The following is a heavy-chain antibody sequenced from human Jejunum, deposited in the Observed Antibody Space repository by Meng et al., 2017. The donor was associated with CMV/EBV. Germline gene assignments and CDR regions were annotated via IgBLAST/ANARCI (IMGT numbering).Heavy chain of an antibody. Sequence: FNLYGRHWVRQAPGEGPEWVAAISFEGGITNYADSVKGRFTISRDNSKNTLYLQMNSLRSDDTAVYYCAKVDGNGRIGVAGLGLSGPWGQGTLVTVSS. CDR3: AKVDGNGRIGVAGLGLSGP. CDR2: ISFEGGIT. CDR1: FNLYG. J-gene: IGHJ5*02. D-gene: IGHD6-13*01. V-gene: IGHV3-30*18.